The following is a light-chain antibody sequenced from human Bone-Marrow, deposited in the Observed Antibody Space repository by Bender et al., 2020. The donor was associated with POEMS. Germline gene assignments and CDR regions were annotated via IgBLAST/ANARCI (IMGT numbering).Light chain of an antibody. Sequence: QSVLTQPPSASGTPGQSVIISCSGTDSNFGGNNVNWYQHLPGSAPRLVVYSNYQRPSGVPARFSGSKSGTSASLAISDIQSEDEGDYYCSSYTTTRGVVFGGGTKLTVL. J-gene: IGLJ2*01. CDR1: DSNFGGNN. V-gene: IGLV1-44*01. CDR2: SNY. CDR3: SSYTTTRGVV.